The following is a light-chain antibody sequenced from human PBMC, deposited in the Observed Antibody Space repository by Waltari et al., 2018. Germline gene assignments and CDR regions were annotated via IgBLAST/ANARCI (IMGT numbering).Light chain of an antibody. CDR1: RSDIGGHND. Sequence: QSALTQPRSVSGSPGQSVTISCTGTRSDIGGHNDVSWYQQHPGKAPKVMIYDVSKRPSGFLDRFSGSKSDSTASLTISGLQADDEADYYCCAYAGSYILLFGGGTKLTVL. V-gene: IGLV2-11*01. J-gene: IGLJ3*02. CDR3: CAYAGSYILL. CDR2: DVS.